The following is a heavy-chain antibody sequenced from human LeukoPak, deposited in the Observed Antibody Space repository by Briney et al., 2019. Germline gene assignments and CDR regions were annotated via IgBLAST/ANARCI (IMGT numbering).Heavy chain of an antibody. J-gene: IGHJ4*02. CDR2: ISSSSSYI. CDR1: GFTFSTYW. Sequence: EAGGSLRLSCAASGFTFSTYWMSWVRQAPGKGLEWVSSISSSSSYIYYADSVKGRFTISRDNAKNSLYLQMNSLRAEDTAVYYCARDAGPYSGSYYFDYWGQGTLATVSS. CDR3: ARDAGPYSGSYYFDY. V-gene: IGHV3-21*01. D-gene: IGHD1-26*01.